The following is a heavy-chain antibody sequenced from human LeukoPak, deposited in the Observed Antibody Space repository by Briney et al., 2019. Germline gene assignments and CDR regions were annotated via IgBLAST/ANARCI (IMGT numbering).Heavy chain of an antibody. CDR3: ARVGTAEGTLEDY. Sequence: GGSLRLSCAASGFTLNNYGMHWVRQAPGKGLEWVAAISYDGSDKYYADSVRGRFTISRGSSKNTLYLQMNSLRAEDTAVYYCARVGTAEGTLEDYWGQGTLVTVSS. CDR2: ISYDGSDK. CDR1: GFTLNNYG. D-gene: IGHD6-13*01. J-gene: IGHJ4*02. V-gene: IGHV3-33*05.